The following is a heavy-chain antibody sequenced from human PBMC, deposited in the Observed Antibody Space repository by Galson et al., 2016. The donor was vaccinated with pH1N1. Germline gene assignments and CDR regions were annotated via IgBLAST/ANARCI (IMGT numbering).Heavy chain of an antibody. CDR1: GYTFTAYG. CDR2: ISAINASP. D-gene: IGHD1-26*01. V-gene: IGHV1-18*01. J-gene: IGHJ4*02. Sequence: SVKVSCKASGYTFTAYGINWVRQAPGQGLEWMGRISAINASPSYAQKFQGRVTMTSDPSTNTAYMELGSLRSDDTAMYFCARVKAGWDLDFFDFWGQGSLVTVSS. CDR3: ARVKAGWDLDFFDF.